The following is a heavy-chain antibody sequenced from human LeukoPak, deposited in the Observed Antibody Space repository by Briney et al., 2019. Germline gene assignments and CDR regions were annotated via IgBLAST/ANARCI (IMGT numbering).Heavy chain of an antibody. Sequence: SETLSLTCAVYGGSFSGYYWSWIRQPPGKGLERIGEINHSGSTNYNPSLKSRVTISVDTSKNQFSLKLSSVTAADTAVYYCARVLYDSSGYYPLGFDYWGQGTLVTVSS. D-gene: IGHD3-22*01. CDR3: ARVLYDSSGYYPLGFDY. J-gene: IGHJ4*02. CDR2: INHSGST. CDR1: GGSFSGYY. V-gene: IGHV4-34*01.